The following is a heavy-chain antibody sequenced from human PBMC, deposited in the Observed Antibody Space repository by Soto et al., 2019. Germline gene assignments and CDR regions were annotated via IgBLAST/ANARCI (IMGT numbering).Heavy chain of an antibody. CDR1: GFTFSNAW. Sequence: GGSLRLSCAASGFTFSNAWMNWVRQAPGKGLEWVSAISGSGGSTYYADSAKGRFTISRDNSKNTLYLQMNSLRAEDTAVYYCTRAGYFDYWGQGILVTVSS. CDR3: TRAGYFDY. J-gene: IGHJ4*02. V-gene: IGHV3-23*01. CDR2: ISGSGGST.